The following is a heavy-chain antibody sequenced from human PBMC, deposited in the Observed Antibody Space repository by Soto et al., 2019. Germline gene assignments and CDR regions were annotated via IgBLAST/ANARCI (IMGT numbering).Heavy chain of an antibody. V-gene: IGHV4-31*03. CDR1: GGSISSGGYY. J-gene: IGHJ5*02. D-gene: IGHD3-9*01. Sequence: PSETLSLTCTVSGGSISSGGYYWSWIRQHPGKGLEWIGYIYYSGSTYYNPSLKSRVTISVDTSKNQFSLKLSSVTAADTAVYYCARSPYDILTGYYWFDPWGQGTLVTVSS. CDR3: ARSPYDILTGYYWFDP. CDR2: IYYSGST.